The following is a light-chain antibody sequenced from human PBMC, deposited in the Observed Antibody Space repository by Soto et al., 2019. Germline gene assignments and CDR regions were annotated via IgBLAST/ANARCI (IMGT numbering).Light chain of an antibody. Sequence: IQLTQSPSSLSASEGDRVTITYRASQGIRSNLDWDQQKPGKAPKLLIYGASTLEGGVPFRFSGSGSGTDFTLTISSLQPEDFATYYCQQLNTYPITFGQGTRLEI. J-gene: IGKJ5*01. V-gene: IGKV1-9*01. CDR1: QGIRSN. CDR3: QQLNTYPIT. CDR2: GAS.